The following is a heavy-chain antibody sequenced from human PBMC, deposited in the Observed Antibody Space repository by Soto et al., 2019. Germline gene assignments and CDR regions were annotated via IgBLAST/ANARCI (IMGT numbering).Heavy chain of an antibody. J-gene: IGHJ4*02. Sequence: GGSLRLSCAASGFTFSSYGMHWVRQAPGKGLEWVAVISYDGSNKYYADSVKGRFTISRDNSKNTLYLQMNSLRAEDTAVYYCAKYLERLFVPGIAAAGIDYWGQGTLVTVSS. V-gene: IGHV3-30*18. CDR2: ISYDGSNK. D-gene: IGHD6-13*01. CDR1: GFTFSSYG. CDR3: AKYLERLFVPGIAAAGIDY.